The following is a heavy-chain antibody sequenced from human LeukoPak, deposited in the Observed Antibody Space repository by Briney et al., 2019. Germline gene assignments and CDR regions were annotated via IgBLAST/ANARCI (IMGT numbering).Heavy chain of an antibody. CDR2: IYYSGST. D-gene: IGHD3-10*01. V-gene: IGHV4-31*03. J-gene: IGHJ4*02. CDR3: ARWSTGEKNFDY. Sequence: TSETLSLTCTVSGGSISSGGYYWSWIRQHPGKGLEWIGYIYYSGSTYYNPSLKSRVTISVDTSKNQFSLKLSSVTAADTAVYYCARWSTGEKNFDYWGQGTLVTVSS. CDR1: GGSISSGGYY.